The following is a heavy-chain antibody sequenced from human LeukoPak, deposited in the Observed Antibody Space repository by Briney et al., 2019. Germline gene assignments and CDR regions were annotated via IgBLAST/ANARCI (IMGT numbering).Heavy chain of an antibody. Sequence: PGGSLRLSCAASGFTFSSYAMHWVRQAPGKGLEYVSAISSNGGSTYYANSVKGRFTISRDNSKNTRYLQMGSLRAEDMAVYYCARAAMVTGPNWFDPWGQGTLVTVSS. CDR1: GFTFSSYA. J-gene: IGHJ5*02. D-gene: IGHD5-18*01. V-gene: IGHV3-64*01. CDR2: ISSNGGST. CDR3: ARAAMVTGPNWFDP.